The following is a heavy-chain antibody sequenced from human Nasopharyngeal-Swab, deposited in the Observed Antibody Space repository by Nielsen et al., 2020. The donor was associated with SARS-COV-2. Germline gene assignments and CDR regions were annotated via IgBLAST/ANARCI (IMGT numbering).Heavy chain of an antibody. J-gene: IGHJ4*02. V-gene: IGHV1-24*01. CDR2: FDPEDGET. CDR1: GYTLTELS. D-gene: IGHD3-22*01. Sequence: ASVKVSCKVSGYTLTELSMHWVRQAPGKGLEWMGGFDPEDGETIYAQKFQGRVTMTRDTYISTAYMELSRLRSDDTAVYYCARENYYDSSGLDYWGQGTLVTVSS. CDR3: ARENYYDSSGLDY.